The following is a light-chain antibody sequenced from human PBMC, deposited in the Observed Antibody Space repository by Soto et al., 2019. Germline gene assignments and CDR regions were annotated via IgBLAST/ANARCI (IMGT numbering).Light chain of an antibody. V-gene: IGKV1-5*03. Sequence: DLQMTPSPSSLAGSVGDRFTITCRASQTISSWLAWYQQKPGKAPKALXYQASTLKSGVPSRFSGSGSGTEFTLTISSLQPDDVETYYCQHYNSYSEAFGQGNKLDIK. J-gene: IGKJ1*01. CDR2: QAS. CDR1: QTISSW. CDR3: QHYNSYSEA.